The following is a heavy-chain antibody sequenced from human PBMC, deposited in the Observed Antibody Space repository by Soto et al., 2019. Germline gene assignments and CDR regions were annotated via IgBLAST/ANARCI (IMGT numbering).Heavy chain of an antibody. J-gene: IGHJ3*02. CDR2: IYYSGNT. CDR1: GGSISSGDYY. V-gene: IGHV4-30-4*01. CDR3: ARDYYGSGSYYNLDI. D-gene: IGHD3-10*01. Sequence: QVQLQESGPGLVKPSQTLSLTCTVSGGSISSGDYYWRWIRQPPGKGLEWIGYIYYSGNTYYNPSLKSRVTISVDTSKNQFSLKLSSVTAADTAVYYCARDYYGSGSYYNLDIWGQGTMVTVSS.